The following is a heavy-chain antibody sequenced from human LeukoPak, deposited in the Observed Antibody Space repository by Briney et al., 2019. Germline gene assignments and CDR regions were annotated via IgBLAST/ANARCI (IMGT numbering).Heavy chain of an antibody. J-gene: IGHJ4*02. D-gene: IGHD2-21*01. V-gene: IGHV4-61*01. CDR1: GGSVSSGSYY. Sequence: PSETLSLTCTVSGGSVSSGSYYWSWIRQPPGKGLEWIGYIYYSGSTNYNPSLKSRVTISVDTSKNQFSLKLSSVTAADTAVYYCARLHDPYSYFDYWGQGTLVTVSS. CDR2: IYYSGST. CDR3: ARLHDPYSYFDY.